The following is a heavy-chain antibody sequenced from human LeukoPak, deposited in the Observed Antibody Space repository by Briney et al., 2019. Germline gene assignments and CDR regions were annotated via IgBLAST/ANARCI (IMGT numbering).Heavy chain of an antibody. D-gene: IGHD3-22*01. CDR1: GYTFTGYY. Sequence: ASVKASCKASGYTFTGYYMHWVRQAPGQGLEWMGWINLNTGNTKYAQRFQGRVTMARDTSVSTAYMDLSRLRPDDTAAYYCARYDDTSEVAFDMWGQGTMVTVSS. CDR3: ARYDDTSEVAFDM. V-gene: IGHV1-2*02. CDR2: INLNTGNT. J-gene: IGHJ3*02.